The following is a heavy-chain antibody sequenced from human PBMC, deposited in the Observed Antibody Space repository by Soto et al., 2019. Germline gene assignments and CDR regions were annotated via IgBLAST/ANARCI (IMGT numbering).Heavy chain of an antibody. Sequence: SEDRSHHRNSSGGVTRRCCYLLCRVRQETKKGLEWIGYIYYSGTTYYNPSLKSRVTISVDTSKNQFSLKLSSVTAADTAVYYCAASFFSCRVFTYLSIDVLRQATPVTV. V-gene: IGHV4-31*02. D-gene: IGHD6-13*01. CDR1: GGVTRRCCYL. J-gene: IGHJ6*02. CDR2: IYYSGTT. CDR3: AASFFSCRVFTYLSIDV.